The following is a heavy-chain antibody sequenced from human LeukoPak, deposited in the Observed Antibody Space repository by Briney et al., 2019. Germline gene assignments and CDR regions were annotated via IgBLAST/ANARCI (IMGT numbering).Heavy chain of an antibody. CDR2: IYYSGST. D-gene: IGHD3-22*01. V-gene: IGHV4-31*03. CDR1: GGSISSGGYD. Sequence: PSQTLSLTCTVSGGSISSGGYDWSWIRQHPGKGLEWIGYIYYSGSTYYNPSLKSRVTISVDTSKNQFSLKLSSVTAADTAVYYCARTPYQREYYYDSSGKNLDQYYFDYWGQGTLVTVSS. CDR3: ARTPYQREYYYDSSGKNLDQYYFDY. J-gene: IGHJ4*02.